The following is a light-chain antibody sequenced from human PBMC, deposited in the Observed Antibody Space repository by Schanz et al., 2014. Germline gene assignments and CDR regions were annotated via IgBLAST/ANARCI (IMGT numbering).Light chain of an antibody. CDR3: SSYTSSSTLV. V-gene: IGLV2-14*03. CDR2: DVS. Sequence: QSALTQPASVSGSPGQSITISCTGTSSDVGGYNYVSWYQQHPGKAPKLMIYDVSNRASGVSNRFSGSKSGNTAPLTISGLKDEDEADYYCSSYTSSSTLVFGTGTKVTVL. J-gene: IGLJ1*01. CDR1: SSDVGGYNY.